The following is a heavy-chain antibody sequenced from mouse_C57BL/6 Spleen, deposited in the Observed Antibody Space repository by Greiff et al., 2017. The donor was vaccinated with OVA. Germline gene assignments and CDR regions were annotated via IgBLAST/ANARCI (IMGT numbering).Heavy chain of an antibody. CDR3: TTGTRFAY. Sequence: VQLQQSGAELVRPGASVTLSCKASGYTFTDYEMHWVKQTPVHGLEWIGAIDPETGGTAYNQKFKGKAILTADKSSSTAYMELRSLTSKDSAVYYCTTGTRFAYWGQGTLVTVSA. D-gene: IGHD4-1*01. V-gene: IGHV1-15*01. CDR2: IDPETGGT. CDR1: GYTFTDYE. J-gene: IGHJ3*01.